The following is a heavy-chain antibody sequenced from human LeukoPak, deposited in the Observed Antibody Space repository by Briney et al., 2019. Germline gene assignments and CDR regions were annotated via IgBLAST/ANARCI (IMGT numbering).Heavy chain of an antibody. CDR1: GFTSSSYW. CDR3: ARAGYCSGGSCYGSDY. V-gene: IGHV3-74*01. D-gene: IGHD2-15*01. J-gene: IGHJ4*02. Sequence: PGGSLRLSCAASGFTSSSYWMHWVRQAPGKGLVWVSRINSDGSSTDYVDSVKGRFTISRDNSKNTLYLQMDSLRAEDTAVYYCARAGYCSGGSCYGSDYWGQGTLVSVSS. CDR2: INSDGSST.